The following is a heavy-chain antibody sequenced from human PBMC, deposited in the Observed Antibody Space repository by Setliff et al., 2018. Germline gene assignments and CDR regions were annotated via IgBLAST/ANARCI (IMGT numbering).Heavy chain of an antibody. CDR3: ARSPGTDDLY. D-gene: IGHD1-1*01. V-gene: IGHV5-51*01. CDR1: GYSFTSYW. CDR2: IYPADSDP. Sequence: PGESLKISCKGSGYSFTSYWIGWVRQMPGKGLELMGIIYPADSDPRYSPSFQGQVTISVDKSISTVYLHWSSLKASDTAMYYCARSPGTDDLYWGQGTLVTVSS. J-gene: IGHJ4*02.